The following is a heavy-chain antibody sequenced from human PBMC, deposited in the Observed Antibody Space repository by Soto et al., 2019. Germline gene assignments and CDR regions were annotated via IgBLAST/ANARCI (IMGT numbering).Heavy chain of an antibody. CDR1: GFSLSTSGVG. CDR3: ARTRHYYDSSGYLYYFDY. Sequence: GSGPTLVNPTQTLTLTCTFSGFSLSTSGVGVGWIRQPPGKALEWLALIYWDDDKRYSPSLKSRLTITKDTSKNQVVLTMTNMDPVDTATYYCARTRHYYDSSGYLYYFDYWGQGTLVTVSS. CDR2: IYWDDDK. V-gene: IGHV2-5*02. D-gene: IGHD3-22*01. J-gene: IGHJ4*02.